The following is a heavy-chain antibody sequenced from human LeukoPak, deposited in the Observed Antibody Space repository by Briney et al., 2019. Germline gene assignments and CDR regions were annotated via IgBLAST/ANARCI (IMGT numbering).Heavy chain of an antibody. CDR1: GGSFNNFY. CDR2: VHYNGDT. CDR3: ARQTVGCTSSSCYVMHDF. D-gene: IGHD2-2*01. V-gene: IGHV4-59*08. J-gene: IGHJ4*02. Sequence: SETLSLTCTVSGGSFNNFYWSWIRQPPGKGPSWIGHVHYNGDTDFNPSLKSRVTISLDMSRNQFSLRVNSVTAADTAVYYCARQTVGCTSSSCYVMHDFWGEGTLVTVSS.